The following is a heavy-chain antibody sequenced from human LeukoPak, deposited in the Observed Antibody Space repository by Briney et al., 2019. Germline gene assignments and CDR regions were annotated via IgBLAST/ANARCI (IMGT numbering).Heavy chain of an antibody. CDR1: GGSISSYY. CDR2: LYTSGST. J-gene: IGHJ6*03. V-gene: IGHV4-4*08. D-gene: IGHD3-3*01. Sequence: LSEPLSLTCTVSGGSISSYYWSWIRQPPGKGLEGIGYLYTSGSTNYNPSLKRGPTISVDTSKKQPSLKLSPRTDADTAVYYCARYYDFWSGYYGGVKDGPRHNYYYYMDVWGKETTVTVSS. CDR3: ARYYDFWSGYYGGVKDGPRHNYYYYMDV.